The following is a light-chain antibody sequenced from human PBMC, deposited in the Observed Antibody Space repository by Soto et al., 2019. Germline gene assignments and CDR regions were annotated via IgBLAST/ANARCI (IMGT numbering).Light chain of an antibody. CDR3: QQSYSTPRT. J-gene: IGKJ2*02. CDR1: QSISTD. Sequence: DIQMTQSPSSLSASVGDRVTITCRASQSISTDLNWYQQKVGKATKLLIYAASSLQRGVPSRFSGSGSGTDFTLTISSLQPEDFATYYCQQSYSTPRTFGQGTKLEIK. V-gene: IGKV1-39*01. CDR2: AAS.